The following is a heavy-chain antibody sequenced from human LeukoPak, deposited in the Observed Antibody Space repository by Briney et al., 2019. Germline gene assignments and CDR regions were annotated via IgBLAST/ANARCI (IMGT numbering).Heavy chain of an antibody. CDR3: ARVRGGDGYNPHLFDY. V-gene: IGHV4-31*03. J-gene: IGHJ4*02. CDR1: GGSISVGDYY. CDR2: IYYSGST. Sequence: SETLSLTCTVSGGSISVGDYYWSWIRQHPGKGLEWIGYIYYSGSTYYNPSLKSRVTISVDTSKNQFSLKLSSVTAADTAVYYCARVRGGDGYNPHLFDYWGQGTLVTVSS. D-gene: IGHD5-24*01.